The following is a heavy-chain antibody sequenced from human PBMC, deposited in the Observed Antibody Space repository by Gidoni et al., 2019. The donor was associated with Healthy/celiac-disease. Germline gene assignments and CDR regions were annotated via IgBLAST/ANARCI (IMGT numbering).Heavy chain of an antibody. D-gene: IGHD6-13*01. J-gene: IGHJ6*02. CDR3: ARELGPGYGMDV. Sequence: QVQLQESGPGLVKPSETLSLTCTVSGGSISSYYWSWIRQPPGKGLEWIGYIYYSGSTNYNPSLKSRVTISVDTSKNQFSLKLSSVTAADTAVYYCARELGPGYGMDVWGQGTTVTVSS. V-gene: IGHV4-59*01. CDR1: GGSISSYY. CDR2: IYYSGST.